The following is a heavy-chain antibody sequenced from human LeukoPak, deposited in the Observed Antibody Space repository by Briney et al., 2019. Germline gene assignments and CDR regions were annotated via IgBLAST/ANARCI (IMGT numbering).Heavy chain of an antibody. D-gene: IGHD6-13*01. CDR1: GFTFSNYG. Sequence: PGGSLRLSCGASGFTFSNYGMLWVRQAPGKGLEWVAFIRYDGNNKLYADSMKGRFTISRDNSKNTLYLHINSLRAEDTAVYYCARIAAPTGFDYWGQGTLVTVSS. CDR3: ARIAAPTGFDY. J-gene: IGHJ4*02. CDR2: IRYDGNNK. V-gene: IGHV3-30*02.